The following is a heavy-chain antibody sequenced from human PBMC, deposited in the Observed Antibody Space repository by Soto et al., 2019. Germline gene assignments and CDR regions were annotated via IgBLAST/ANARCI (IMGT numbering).Heavy chain of an antibody. CDR2: TYYSGST. CDR3: ARVRGTAGKRYFDY. V-gene: IGHV4-59*01. Sequence: LSLTCTVSGGSMIAYYWNWMRQPTGKGLQWIGYTYYSGSTTYNPSLKSRVTISVDSSKNQFSLKLDSVTPADTAVYYCARVRGTAGKRYFDYWGPGTLVTVSS. J-gene: IGHJ4*02. CDR1: GGSMIAYY. D-gene: IGHD6-13*01.